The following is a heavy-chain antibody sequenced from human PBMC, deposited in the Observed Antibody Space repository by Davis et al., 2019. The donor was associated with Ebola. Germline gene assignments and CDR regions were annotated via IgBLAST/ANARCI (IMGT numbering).Heavy chain of an antibody. CDR1: GGSISSSSYY. CDR2: IYYSGST. CDR3: ARGVRFQRPLPYFDY. Sequence: PSETLSLTCTVSGGSISSSSYYWGWLRQPPGKGLEWIGSIYYSGSTYYNPSPKSRVTISVDTSKNQFSLKLSSVTAADTAVYYCARGVRFQRPLPYFDYWGQGTLVTVSS. D-gene: IGHD3-10*01. V-gene: IGHV4-39*01. J-gene: IGHJ4*02.